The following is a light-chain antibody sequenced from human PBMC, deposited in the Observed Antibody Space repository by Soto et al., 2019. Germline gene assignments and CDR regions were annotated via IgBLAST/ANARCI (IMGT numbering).Light chain of an antibody. V-gene: IGKV3-20*01. Sequence: EIVLTQSPGTLSLSPGERATLSCRASQSVSNNYLAWYQQKPGQAPRLLIYGASNRATGIPDGFSGSGSGTEFTLTISSLQPDDFATYYCQHYNSYSEAFGQGTKVDIK. CDR1: QSVSNNY. J-gene: IGKJ1*01. CDR2: GAS. CDR3: QHYNSYSEA.